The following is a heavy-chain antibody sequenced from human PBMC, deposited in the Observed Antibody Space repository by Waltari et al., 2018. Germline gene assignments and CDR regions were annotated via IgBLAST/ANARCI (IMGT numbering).Heavy chain of an antibody. J-gene: IGHJ6*02. CDR3: ARGSEGYYYYGMDV. V-gene: IGHV4-34*01. CDR2: INHSGST. CDR1: GGSFRGYY. Sequence: QVQLQQWGAGLLKPSETLSLTCAVYGGSFRGYYWSWIRQPPGKGLEWIGEINHSGSTNYNPSLKSRVTISVDTSKNQFSLKLSSVTAADTAVYYCARGSEGYYYYGMDVWGQGTTVTVSS.